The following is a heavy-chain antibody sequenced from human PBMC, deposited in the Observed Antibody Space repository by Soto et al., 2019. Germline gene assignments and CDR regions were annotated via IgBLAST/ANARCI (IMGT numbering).Heavy chain of an antibody. V-gene: IGHV4-31*03. Sequence: QVQLQSSGPGLVKPSQTLSLTCTVSGGSISRGGFYWSWIRQHPGKGLEWLGYIYYSGTTSYNPSLESRVKISVETAKNQFSLTLSSVTAADTAVYYWARRTREYTSYGMDVWGQGTTVTVSS. CDR1: GGSISRGGFY. D-gene: IGHD6-6*01. CDR3: ARRTREYTSYGMDV. J-gene: IGHJ6*02. CDR2: IYYSGTT.